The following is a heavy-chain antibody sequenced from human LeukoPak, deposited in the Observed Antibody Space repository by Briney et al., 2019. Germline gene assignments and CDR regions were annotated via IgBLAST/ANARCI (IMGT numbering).Heavy chain of an antibody. Sequence: SETLSLTCTVSGASISSYYWSWIRQPPGKGLEWIGYIYYSGSTNYNPSLKSRVTISVDTSKNQFSLKLSSVTAADTAVYYCARHNYHSNYGDWFDPWGQGTLVTVSS. V-gene: IGHV4-59*08. CDR2: IYYSGST. D-gene: IGHD4-11*01. CDR3: ARHNYHSNYGDWFDP. CDR1: GASISSYY. J-gene: IGHJ5*02.